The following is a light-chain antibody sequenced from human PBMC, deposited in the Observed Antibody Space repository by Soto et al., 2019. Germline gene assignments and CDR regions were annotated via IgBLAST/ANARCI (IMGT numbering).Light chain of an antibody. J-gene: IGKJ3*01. CDR3: QQYGSPLFT. CDR1: QGISSY. Sequence: LTQSPSSLSASVGDRVTITCRASQGISSYLAWYQQKPGQAPSLLIHGASNRATGIPDRLSGSGSGTDFTLTISRLEPEDFAVYYCQQYGSPLFTFGPGT. CDR2: GAS. V-gene: IGKV3-20*01.